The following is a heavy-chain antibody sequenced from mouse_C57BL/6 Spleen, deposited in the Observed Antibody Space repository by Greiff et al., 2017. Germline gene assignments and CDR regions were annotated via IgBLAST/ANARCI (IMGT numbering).Heavy chain of an antibody. J-gene: IGHJ2*01. CDR1: GYAFSSSW. V-gene: IGHV1-82*01. CDR2: IYPGDGDT. D-gene: IGHD1-1*01. Sequence: VQLMESGPELVKPGASVKLSCKASGYAFSSSWMNWVKQRPGKGLEWIGRIYPGDGDTNYNGKFKGKATLTADKSSSTAYMQLSSLTSEDSAVYFCAREHYYGSSSFDYWGQGTTRTVSS. CDR3: AREHYYGSSSFDY.